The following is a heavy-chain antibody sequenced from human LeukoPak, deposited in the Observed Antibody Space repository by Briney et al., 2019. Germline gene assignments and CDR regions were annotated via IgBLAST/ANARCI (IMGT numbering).Heavy chain of an antibody. CDR1: GGSINSYY. Sequence: SETLSLTCTVSGGSINSYYWSWIRQPAGKGLEWIGRIYTSGSTNYNPSLKSRVTMSVDTSKNQFSLKLSSVTAADTAVYYCARVGGGYDEGHNYYYSMDVWGKGTTVTVSS. J-gene: IGHJ6*03. V-gene: IGHV4-4*07. CDR2: IYTSGST. CDR3: ARVGGGYDEGHNYYYSMDV. D-gene: IGHD5-12*01.